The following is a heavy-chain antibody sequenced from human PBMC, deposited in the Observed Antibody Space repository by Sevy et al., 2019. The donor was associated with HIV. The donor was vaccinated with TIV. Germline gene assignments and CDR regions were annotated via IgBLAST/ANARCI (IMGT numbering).Heavy chain of an antibody. CDR3: AREGVGGYSYSLDY. CDR1: GFSFSSYA. CDR2: ISSNGGST. V-gene: IGHV3-64*02. Sequence: GGSLRLSCAASGFSFSSYALHWVLQAPGKGLEYVSAISSNGGSTYYADSVKGRFTISRDNSKNTLYLQMGSLRAEDMAVYYCAREGVGGYSYSLDYWGQGTLVTVSS. D-gene: IGHD5-18*01. J-gene: IGHJ4*02.